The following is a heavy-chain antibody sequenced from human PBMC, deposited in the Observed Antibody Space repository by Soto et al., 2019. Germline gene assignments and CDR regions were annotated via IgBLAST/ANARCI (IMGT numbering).Heavy chain of an antibody. CDR1: GFSFITNGVS. V-gene: IGHV2-5*01. CDR2: IYWNEDK. Sequence: YVTTMGQHTQSLSLTITFSGFSFITNGVSQGWIRQPPGKALDWLALIYWNEDKRYSPSLKSRLTITKDTSKKQVVLTMTNWDPVYTAAYLPGAASETWNSSCGLPHYRHGWG. D-gene: IGHD1-26*01. J-gene: IGHJ3*01. CDR3: GAASETWNSSCGLPHYRHG.